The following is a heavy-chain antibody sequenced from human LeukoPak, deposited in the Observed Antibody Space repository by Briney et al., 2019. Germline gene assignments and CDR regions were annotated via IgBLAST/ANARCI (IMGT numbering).Heavy chain of an antibody. CDR3: ASPPGYNSGSWP. Sequence: GESLKISCKGSGYTFTNFWIGWVRQMTGRGLESMGIIYPGDSDIKYSPSFQGQVTISVDKSITTAYLQWSSLKASDTAIYYCASPPGYNSGSWPWGQGTLVTVSS. J-gene: IGHJ5*02. CDR2: IYPGDSDI. V-gene: IGHV5-51*01. D-gene: IGHD5-24*01. CDR1: GYTFTNFW.